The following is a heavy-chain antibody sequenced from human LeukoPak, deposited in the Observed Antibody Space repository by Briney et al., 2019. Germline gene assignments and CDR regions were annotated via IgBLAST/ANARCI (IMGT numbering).Heavy chain of an antibody. CDR2: IYPGVSDT. CDR1: GYSFTDYW. J-gene: IGHJ6*02. CDR3: VRQSYCSSTTCYYYYGMDV. D-gene: IGHD2-2*01. Sequence: GESLKISCEGSGYSFTDYWIGWVRQMPGKGLEWMGIIYPGVSDTRYSPPFQGQVTISADKSISTAYLQWSSLKASDTAMYYCVRQSYCSSTTCYYYYGMDVWGQGTTVTVSS. V-gene: IGHV5-51*01.